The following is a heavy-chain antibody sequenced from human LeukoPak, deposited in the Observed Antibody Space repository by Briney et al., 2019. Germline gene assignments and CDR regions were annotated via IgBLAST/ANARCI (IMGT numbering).Heavy chain of an antibody. J-gene: IGHJ4*02. CDR1: GFTFSDYY. CDR3: ARGTPNIVVVVAAQDY. Sequence: PGGSLRLSCAASGFTFSDYYMSWIRQAPGKGLEWVSYIRSSGSTIYYADSVKGRFTISRDNAKNSLYLQMNSLRAEDTAVYYCARGTPNIVVVVAAQDYWGQGTLVTVSS. V-gene: IGHV3-11*04. D-gene: IGHD2-15*01. CDR2: IRSSGSTI.